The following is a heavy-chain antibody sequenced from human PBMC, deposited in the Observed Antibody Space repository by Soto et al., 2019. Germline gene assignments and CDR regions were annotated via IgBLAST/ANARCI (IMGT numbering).Heavy chain of an antibody. CDR3: ARTPAAMITDRYNWFDS. CDR1: GFTFADYA. D-gene: IGHD3-16*01. V-gene: IGHV3-30*01. J-gene: IGHJ5*01. CDR2: ISYSGDRQ. Sequence: QVQLKESGGGVVKTGGSLRLSCVASGFTFADYAMHWVRRIPGKGLEWVAVISYSGDRQYYAESVKGRFTISRDNSKKTLYLHMFSLTSEDSAVFYCARTPAAMITDRYNWFDSWGPGTQVTVSS.